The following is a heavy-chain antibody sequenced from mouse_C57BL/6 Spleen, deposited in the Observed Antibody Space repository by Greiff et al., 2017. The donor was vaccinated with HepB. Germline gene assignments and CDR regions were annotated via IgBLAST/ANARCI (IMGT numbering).Heavy chain of an antibody. Sequence: GPLVESGGGFVKPGGSLKLSCPASGFTFRSFAISLVRQTPEKRLEWVATISDGGSYTNYPDNVKGRFTISRDNDKNNLYLQMSHLKSADTAMYYGARDTPTGEYWYFDVWGTGTTVTVSS. CDR3: ARDTPTGEYWYFDV. CDR1: GFTFRSFA. J-gene: IGHJ1*03. D-gene: IGHD4-1*02. CDR2: ISDGGSYT. V-gene: IGHV5-4*01.